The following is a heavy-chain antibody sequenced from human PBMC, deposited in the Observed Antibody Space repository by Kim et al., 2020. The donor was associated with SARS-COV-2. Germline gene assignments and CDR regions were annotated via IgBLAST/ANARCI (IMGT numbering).Heavy chain of an antibody. J-gene: IGHJ6*02. D-gene: IGHD1-26*01. V-gene: IGHV1-46*01. Sequence: AQKIRGRVTITRDTSTSTVEMALSSLRSEDTAVYYCARDLSGYYYYGMDVWGQGTTVTVSS. CDR3: ARDLSGYYYYGMDV.